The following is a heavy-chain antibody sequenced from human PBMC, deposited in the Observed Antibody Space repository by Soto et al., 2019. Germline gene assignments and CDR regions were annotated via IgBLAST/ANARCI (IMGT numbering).Heavy chain of an antibody. J-gene: IGHJ5*02. CDR1: GYSFTSYG. D-gene: IGHD3-10*01. CDR2: ISAYNGNT. CDR3: ARSFPYYGSGRGDGWFDP. Sequence: ASVKVSCKASGYSFTSYGISWVRQAPGQGLEWMGWISAYNGNTNYAQKLQGRVTMTTDTSTSTAYMELRSLRSDDTAVYYCARSFPYYGSGRGDGWFDPRAQGTCGTVSA. V-gene: IGHV1-18*01.